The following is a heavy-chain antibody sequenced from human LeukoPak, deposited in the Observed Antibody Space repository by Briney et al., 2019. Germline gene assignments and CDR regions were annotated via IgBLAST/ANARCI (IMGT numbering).Heavy chain of an antibody. V-gene: IGHV4-34*01. CDR3: ARVEYGYYFPFGY. CDR2: INHSRST. J-gene: IGHJ4*02. Sequence: SETLSLTCAVYGGSFSGFYWTWIRQPPGKGLEWIGQINHSRSTHYNPSLKSRVTISVDTSKNQFSLKLSSVTAADTAVYYCARVEYGYYFPFGYWGQGIMVTVSS. CDR1: GGSFSGFY. D-gene: IGHD3-22*01.